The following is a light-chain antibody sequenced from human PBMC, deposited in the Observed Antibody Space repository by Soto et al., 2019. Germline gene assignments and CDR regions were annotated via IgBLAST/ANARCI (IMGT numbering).Light chain of an antibody. CDR1: ESVGSPN. J-gene: IGKJ3*01. CDR2: DVS. Sequence: EVVLTQSPAALSLSPGEGATLSCRASESVGSPNLAWYQQKPGQAPRLLFYDVSRRATGVPDRFSGSGSGADFTLTISRLEPEDFAVYYCQHYGSSPRTVGPGTKVGSK. V-gene: IGKV3-20*01. CDR3: QHYGSSPRT.